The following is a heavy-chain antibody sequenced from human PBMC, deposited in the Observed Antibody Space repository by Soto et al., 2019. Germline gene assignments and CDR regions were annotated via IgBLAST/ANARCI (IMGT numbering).Heavy chain of an antibody. V-gene: IGHV3-48*03. CDR2: IGSDGTTI. CDR1: GFTFSSYE. D-gene: IGHD2-2*01. J-gene: IGHJ2*01. Sequence: GGSLRLSCAASGFTFSSYEMNWVRQAPGKGLEWVSYIGSDGTTIYYADSVKGRFTISRDNAKNSLYLQLNSLRAEDTAVYYCAREGCSRTNCGYFDLWGRGTLVTVSS. CDR3: AREGCSRTNCGYFDL.